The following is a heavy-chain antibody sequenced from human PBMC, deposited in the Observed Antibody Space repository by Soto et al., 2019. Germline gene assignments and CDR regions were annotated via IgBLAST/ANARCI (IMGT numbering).Heavy chain of an antibody. CDR1: GYSISKGYC. Sequence: PSETLYLTCRVSGYSISKGYCWGWIRQPPGKGLEWIDSWYRSGVTYYNPSLNGRVTMSVDTSKNQFSLQLSSVTAADMAVYYCARIAYFDSTGYYYYFDYWGQGALVTVYS. D-gene: IGHD3-22*01. V-gene: IGHV4-38-2*01. CDR2: WYRSGVT. CDR3: ARIAYFDSTGYYYYFDY. J-gene: IGHJ4*02.